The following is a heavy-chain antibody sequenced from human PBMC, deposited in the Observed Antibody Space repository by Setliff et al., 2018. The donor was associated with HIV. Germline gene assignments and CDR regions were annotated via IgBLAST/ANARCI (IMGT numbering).Heavy chain of an antibody. CDR1: GGSINTYY. J-gene: IGHJ4*02. D-gene: IGHD1-26*01. Sequence: SETLSLTCTVSGGSINTYYWTWIRQSPGKGLEWIGYFYHSGSTNYNPSLKSRVSISVDTSKNEFSLNLSSLTAADTAVYYCARGLVGVSRTGLAYWGQGILVTVSS. CDR3: ARGLVGVSRTGLAY. V-gene: IGHV4-59*01. CDR2: FYHSGST.